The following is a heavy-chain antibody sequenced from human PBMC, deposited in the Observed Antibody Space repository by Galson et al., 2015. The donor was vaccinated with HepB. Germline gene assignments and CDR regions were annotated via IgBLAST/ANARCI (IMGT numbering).Heavy chain of an antibody. D-gene: IGHD5-12*01. CDR2: IRSKAHGGST. V-gene: IGHV3-49*03. CDR1: KFTFGDYT. J-gene: IGHJ4*02. Sequence: SLRLSCAGSKFTFGDYTMSWFRQAPGKGLEWVGSIRSKAHGGSTEYVASVKGRFTISRHDSKSVAYLQMNGLTTEDTAMYYCAGDREGGYGPFDYWGQGTLVTVSS. CDR3: AGDREGGYGPFDY.